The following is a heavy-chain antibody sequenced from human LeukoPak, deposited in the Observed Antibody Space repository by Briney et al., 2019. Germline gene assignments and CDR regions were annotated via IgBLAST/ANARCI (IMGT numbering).Heavy chain of an antibody. CDR2: ISGSSSYI. Sequence: GGSLRLSCVASGFTLSNYWMSWVRQAPGKGLEWVSSISGSSSYIYYADSVKGRFTISRDNAKNSLYLQMNSLRAEDTAVYYCARAYKWELDSWGQGTLVTVSS. J-gene: IGHJ4*02. D-gene: IGHD1-26*01. CDR1: GFTLSNYW. V-gene: IGHV3-21*01. CDR3: ARAYKWELDS.